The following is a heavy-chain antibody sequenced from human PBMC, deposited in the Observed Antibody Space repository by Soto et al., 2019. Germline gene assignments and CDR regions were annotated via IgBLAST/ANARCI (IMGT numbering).Heavy chain of an antibody. D-gene: IGHD2-2*01. V-gene: IGHV4-59*01. CDR2: IYYGEST. CDR3: ARGRGYCSDTSCYGYYYGMDV. CDR1: GGSISSYY. Sequence: ASETLSLTCTVSGGSISSYYLTWVRQPPRKGLEWIGYIYYGESTNYNPALKSRVRISVDTSKKQFALRLSSVTAADTAVHYCARGRGYCSDTSCYGYYYGMDVWGQGTTVTVS. J-gene: IGHJ6*02.